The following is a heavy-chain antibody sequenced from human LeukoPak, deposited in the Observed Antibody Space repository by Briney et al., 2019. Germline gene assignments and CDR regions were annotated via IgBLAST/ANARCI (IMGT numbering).Heavy chain of an antibody. Sequence: PSETLSLTCTVSGGSISSSSYYWGWIRQPPGKGLEWIGSIYYSGSTYYNPSLKSRVTISVDTSKNQFSLKLSSVTAADTAVYYCASEGYDFWSGYYRDYMDVWGKGTTVTVSS. D-gene: IGHD3-3*01. V-gene: IGHV4-39*07. CDR2: IYYSGST. CDR3: ASEGYDFWSGYYRDYMDV. CDR1: GGSISSSSYY. J-gene: IGHJ6*03.